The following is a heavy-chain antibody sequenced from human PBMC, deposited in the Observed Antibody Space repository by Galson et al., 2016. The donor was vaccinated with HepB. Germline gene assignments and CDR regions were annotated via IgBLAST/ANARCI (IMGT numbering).Heavy chain of an antibody. V-gene: IGHV1-69*13. J-gene: IGHJ5*02. CDR2: IIPIFRTP. Sequence: SVKVSCKASGGTFNTYAFSWVRQAPGQGLEWMGRIIPIFRTPNYAQKFQGRLTITADESTSTAYMELSSLRSEDTAVYYCAREGIGGSCQSDPRGQGTLVT. CDR3: AREGIGGSCQSDP. CDR1: GGTFNTYA. D-gene: IGHD2-15*01.